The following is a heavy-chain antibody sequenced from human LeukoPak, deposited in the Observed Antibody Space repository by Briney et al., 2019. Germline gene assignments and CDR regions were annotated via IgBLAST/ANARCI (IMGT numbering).Heavy chain of an antibody. CDR2: ISGSGGST. V-gene: IGHV3-23*01. Sequence: GASLRLSCAASGFTFSGYAMSWVRQAPGKGLEWVSAISGSGGSTYYADSVKGRFTISRDNSKNTLYLQMNSLRAEDTAVYYCAKSGSSLHSDYWGQGTLVTVSS. D-gene: IGHD1-26*01. CDR3: AKSGSSLHSDY. CDR1: GFTFSGYA. J-gene: IGHJ4*02.